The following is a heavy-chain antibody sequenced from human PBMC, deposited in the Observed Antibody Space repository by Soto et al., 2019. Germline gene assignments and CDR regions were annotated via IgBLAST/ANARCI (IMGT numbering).Heavy chain of an antibody. D-gene: IGHD3-10*01. Sequence: RSLTCTVSGGSISSSSYYWGWIRQPPGKGLEWIGSIYYSGSTYYNPSLKSRVTISVDTSKNQFSLKLSSVTAADTAVYYCARQAKYYYGSGSYYNGDYWGQGTLVTVSS. CDR3: ARQAKYYYGSGSYYNGDY. J-gene: IGHJ4*02. CDR2: IYYSGST. V-gene: IGHV4-39*01. CDR1: GGSISSSSYY.